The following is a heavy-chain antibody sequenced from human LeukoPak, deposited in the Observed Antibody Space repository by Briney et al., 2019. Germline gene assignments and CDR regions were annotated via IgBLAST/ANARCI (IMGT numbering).Heavy chain of an antibody. Sequence: ETLSLTCTVSGGSISSGGYYWSWVRQAPGKGLEWVSAISGSGGSTYYADSVKGRFTISRDNSKNTLYLQMNSLRAEDTAVYYCARHNLYYDILTGYYPLIDYWGQGTLVTVSS. CDR3: ARHNLYYDILTGYYPLIDY. J-gene: IGHJ4*02. CDR2: ISGSGGST. V-gene: IGHV3-23*01. CDR1: GGSISSGGYY. D-gene: IGHD3-9*01.